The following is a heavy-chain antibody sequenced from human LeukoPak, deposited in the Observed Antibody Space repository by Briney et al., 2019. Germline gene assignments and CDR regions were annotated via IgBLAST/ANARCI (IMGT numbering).Heavy chain of an antibody. Sequence: GASVKVSCKASGYTFTDYYMHWVRQAPGQGLEWMGWLNPNSGGTNYAQKFQGRLTMTRDTSISTAYVELSSLRSDDTAVYYCARDLEGYHYGSGNYPQWGQGTLITVSS. CDR1: GYTFTDYY. CDR2: LNPNSGGT. D-gene: IGHD3-10*01. V-gene: IGHV1-2*02. CDR3: ARDLEGYHYGSGNYPQ. J-gene: IGHJ4*02.